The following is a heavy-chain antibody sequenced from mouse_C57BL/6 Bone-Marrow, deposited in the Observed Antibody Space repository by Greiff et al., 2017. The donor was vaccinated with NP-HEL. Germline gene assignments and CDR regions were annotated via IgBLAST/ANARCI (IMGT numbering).Heavy chain of an antibody. V-gene: IGHV1-26*01. CDR2: INPNNGGT. CDR3: ARRFYYGNYHGFAY. Sequence: VQLQQSGPELVKPGASVKISCKASGYTFTDYYMNWVKQSHGKSLEWIGDINPNNGGTSYNQKFKGKATLTVDKSSSTAYMELRSLTSEDSAVYYCARRFYYGNYHGFAYWGQGTLVTVSA. D-gene: IGHD2-1*01. J-gene: IGHJ3*01. CDR1: GYTFTDYY.